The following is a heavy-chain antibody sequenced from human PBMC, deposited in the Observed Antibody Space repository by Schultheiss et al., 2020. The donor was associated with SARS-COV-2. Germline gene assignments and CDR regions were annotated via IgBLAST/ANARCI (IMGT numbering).Heavy chain of an antibody. CDR3: ARESWLPLATGMDV. V-gene: IGHV3-11*01. CDR1: GFTFSDYY. CDR2: ISSSGSTI. Sequence: GGSLRLSCAASGFTFSDYYMSWIRQAPGKGLEWVSYISSSGSTIYYADSVKGRFTISRDNAKNSLYLQMNSLRAEDTAVYYCARESWLPLATGMDVWGHETTVTVSS. J-gene: IGHJ6*02. D-gene: IGHD5-12*01.